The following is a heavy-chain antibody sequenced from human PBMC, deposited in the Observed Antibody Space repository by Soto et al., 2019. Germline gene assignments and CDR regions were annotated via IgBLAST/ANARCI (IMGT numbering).Heavy chain of an antibody. Sequence: EVQLVESGGGLVKPGGSLRLSCAASGFTFSTYSMNWVRQAPGKGLEWVSSISSSSSYIYYADSVKGRFTISRDNAKNSLYLQMNSWRAEDTAVDYCARYESSGEYWPYYYYGMDVWGQGTTVTVSS. D-gene: IGHD3-22*01. CDR2: ISSSSSYI. CDR3: ARYESSGEYWPYYYYGMDV. J-gene: IGHJ6*02. V-gene: IGHV3-21*01. CDR1: GFTFSTYS.